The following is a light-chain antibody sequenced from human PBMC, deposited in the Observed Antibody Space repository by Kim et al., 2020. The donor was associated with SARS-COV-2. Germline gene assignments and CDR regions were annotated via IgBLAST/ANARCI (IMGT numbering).Light chain of an antibody. Sequence: SVSPGQTVNITCSGDKLGDKYVCWYQQKAGQSPVLVIYQDKKRPSGIPERFSGSNSGNTATLTISGTQATDEADYYCQAWDSGIVFGGGTQLTVL. CDR1: KLGDKY. V-gene: IGLV3-1*01. CDR3: QAWDSGIV. CDR2: QDK. J-gene: IGLJ2*01.